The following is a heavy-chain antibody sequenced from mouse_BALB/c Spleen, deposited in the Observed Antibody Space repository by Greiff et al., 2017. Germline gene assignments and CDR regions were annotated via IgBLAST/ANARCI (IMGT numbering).Heavy chain of an antibody. CDR2: ISDGGSYT. CDR1: GFTFSDYY. CDR3: ARDGTGTAY. J-gene: IGHJ3*01. V-gene: IGHV5-4*02. D-gene: IGHD4-1*01. Sequence: EVMLVESGGGLVKPGGSLKLSCAASGFTFSDYYMYWVRQTPEKRLEWVATISDGGSYTYYPDSVKGRFTISRDNAKNNLYLQMSSLKSEDTAMYYCARDGTGTAYWGQGTLVTVSA.